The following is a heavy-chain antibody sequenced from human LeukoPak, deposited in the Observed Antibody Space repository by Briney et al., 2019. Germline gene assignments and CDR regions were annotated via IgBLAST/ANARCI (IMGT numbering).Heavy chain of an antibody. V-gene: IGHV4-59*12. CDR2: IYYSGST. CDR3: ARGRTSYYDSSGYYYSYYYYGMDV. CDR1: GSSISSYY. D-gene: IGHD3-22*01. Sequence: SETLSLTCTVSGSSISSYYWSWIRQPPGKGLEWIGYIYYSGSTNYNPSLKSRVTISVDTSKNQFPLKLSSVTAADTAVYYCARGRTSYYDSSGYYYSYYYYGMDVWGQGTTVTVSS. J-gene: IGHJ6*02.